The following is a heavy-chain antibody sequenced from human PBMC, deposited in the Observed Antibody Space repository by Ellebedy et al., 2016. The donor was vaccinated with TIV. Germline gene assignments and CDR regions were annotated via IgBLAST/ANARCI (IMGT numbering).Heavy chain of an antibody. V-gene: IGHV4-30-2*01. Sequence: SETLSLXXAVSGGSISSGGYSWSWIRQPPGKGLEWIGYIYHSGSTYYNPSLKSRVTISVDRSKNQFSLKLSSVTAADTAVYYCARGDYYYGMDVWGQGTTVTVSS. CDR3: ARGDYYYGMDV. CDR1: GGSISSGGYS. CDR2: IYHSGST. J-gene: IGHJ6*02.